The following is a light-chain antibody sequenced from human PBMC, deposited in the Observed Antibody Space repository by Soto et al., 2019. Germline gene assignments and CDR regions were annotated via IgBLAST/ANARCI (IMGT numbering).Light chain of an antibody. V-gene: IGKV3-15*01. CDR3: QQYNNWHLT. CDR2: GAS. Sequence: EIVMTQSPATLSVSPGERVTLSCRASQSVSSYLGWYQQKPGQAPRLLIYGASTRATGIPARFSGSGSGTEFTLNISSLQSEDFAVYFCQQYNNWHLTFGGGTKVEI. J-gene: IGKJ4*01. CDR1: QSVSSY.